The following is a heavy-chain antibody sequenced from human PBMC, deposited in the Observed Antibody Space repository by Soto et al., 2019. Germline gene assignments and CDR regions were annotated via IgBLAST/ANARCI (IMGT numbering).Heavy chain of an antibody. CDR3: ARGLFHGYSSSWYGGFDY. J-gene: IGHJ4*02. CDR2: ITPIFGTA. V-gene: IGHV1-69*13. D-gene: IGHD6-13*01. Sequence: SVKVSCKASGGTFSSYAISWVRQAPGQGLEWMGGITPIFGTANYAQKFQGRVTITADESTSTAYMELSSLRSEDTAVYYCARGLFHGYSSSWYGGFDYWGQGTLVTVSS. CDR1: GGTFSSYA.